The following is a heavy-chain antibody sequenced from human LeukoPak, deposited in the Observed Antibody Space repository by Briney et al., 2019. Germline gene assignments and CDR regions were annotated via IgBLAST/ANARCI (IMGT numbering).Heavy chain of an antibody. J-gene: IGHJ4*02. V-gene: IGHV4-39*01. CDR1: GGSISGSSYY. D-gene: IGHD3-10*01. Sequence: SETLSLTCTVSGGSISGSSYYWGWNRQPPGKGLEWIESIYYSGSTYYKPSLKSRVNISEDKYKNKFTLKVNAVTATEPAVYYCATHYGPWGQASLVTLSS. CDR3: ATHYGP. CDR2: IYYSGST.